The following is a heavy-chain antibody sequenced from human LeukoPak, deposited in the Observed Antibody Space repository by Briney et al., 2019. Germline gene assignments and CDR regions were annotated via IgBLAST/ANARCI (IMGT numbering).Heavy chain of an antibody. CDR1: VYTFTSYG. Sequence: GASVKVSCKSSVYTFTSYGISWVRQAPGQGLEWMGWISAYNGNTNYAQKLQGRVTMTTDTSTSTAYMELRSLRSDDTAVYYCARAYSSGSKYYFDYWGQGTLVTVSS. V-gene: IGHV1-18*01. CDR2: ISAYNGNT. D-gene: IGHD6-19*01. CDR3: ARAYSSGSKYYFDY. J-gene: IGHJ4*02.